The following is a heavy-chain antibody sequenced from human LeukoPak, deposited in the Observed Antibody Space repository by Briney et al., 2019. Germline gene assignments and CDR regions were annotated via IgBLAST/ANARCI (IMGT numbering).Heavy chain of an antibody. D-gene: IGHD6-13*01. Sequence: PSETLSLTCTVSGGSISSYYWSWIRQPPGKGLEWIGYIYYSGSTNYNPLLKSRVTISVDTSKNQFSLKLSSVTAADTAVYYCARGHSSSWDNWFDPWGQGTLVTVSS. V-gene: IGHV4-59*01. CDR2: IYYSGST. CDR3: ARGHSSSWDNWFDP. J-gene: IGHJ5*02. CDR1: GGSISSYY.